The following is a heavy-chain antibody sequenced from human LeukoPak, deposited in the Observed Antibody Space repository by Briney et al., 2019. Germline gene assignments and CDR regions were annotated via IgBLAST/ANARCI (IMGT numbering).Heavy chain of an antibody. V-gene: IGHV4-4*02. Sequence: PSETLSLTCTASLASTTSNFWSWVRQSPGKGLEWIGEIYRRGSPNYNPSLQRRVTISIDRSRNQIALELSSVTAADTAVYYCAREILGGFNPGAYWGQGTLVTVSS. CDR3: AREILGGFNPGAY. J-gene: IGHJ4*02. D-gene: IGHD1-14*01. CDR2: IYRRGSP. CDR1: LASTTSNF.